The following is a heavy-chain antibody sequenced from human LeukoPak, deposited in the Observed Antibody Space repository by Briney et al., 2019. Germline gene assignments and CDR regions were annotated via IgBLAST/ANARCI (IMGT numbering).Heavy chain of an antibody. CDR1: GFTFSTYA. CDR3: AREQSGTRGWYTVDY. Sequence: GGSLRPSCPASGFTFSTYAITWVRQGPGKGLEWVPAIRPDGDRTYYANSVRGRFTISRDNSKDTVYLQINGLRVEDTAVYYCAREQSGTRGWYTVDYWGQGTLVTVSS. J-gene: IGHJ4*02. D-gene: IGHD6-19*01. V-gene: IGHV3-23*01. CDR2: IRPDGDRT.